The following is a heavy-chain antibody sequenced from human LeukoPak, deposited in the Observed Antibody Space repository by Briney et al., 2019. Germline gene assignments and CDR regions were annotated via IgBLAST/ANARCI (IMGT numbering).Heavy chain of an antibody. D-gene: IGHD2-21*01. Sequence: SHTLSLTCVISGDSVSTNSAAWGWIRQSPSRGLEWLGRTYYRSEWYKTYAVSVKGRISINPDTARNQFSLHLNSVTPEDTAVYYCLRENCGGGHCYGPTYNWFDPWGQGILVTVSS. V-gene: IGHV6-1*01. J-gene: IGHJ5*02. CDR1: GDSVSTNSAA. CDR2: TYYRSEWYK. CDR3: LRENCGGGHCYGPTYNWFDP.